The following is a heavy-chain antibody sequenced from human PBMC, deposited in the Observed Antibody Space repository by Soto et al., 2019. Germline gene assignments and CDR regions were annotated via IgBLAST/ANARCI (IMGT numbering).Heavy chain of an antibody. CDR2: ISTYNGDT. J-gene: IGHJ6*02. CDR3: AREGVASYYYYGMDV. V-gene: IGHV1-18*01. D-gene: IGHD5-12*01. CDR1: GYTFTRSG. Sequence: QVQLVQSGAEVKKPGASVKVSCKASGYTFTRSGISWVRQAPGQGLEWMGWISTYNGDTNYAQTFQGRVTMTTDTSTSTVDMELRSLRSDDTAVYYWAREGVASYYYYGMDVWGQGTPVTVSS.